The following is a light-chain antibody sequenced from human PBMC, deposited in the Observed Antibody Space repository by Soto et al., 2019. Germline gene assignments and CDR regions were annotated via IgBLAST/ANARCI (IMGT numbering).Light chain of an antibody. CDR3: QQHSNLVWT. CDR1: QSVSSY. J-gene: IGKJ1*01. V-gene: IGKV3-11*01. Sequence: EIVLTQSPATLSLSPGERATLSCRASQSVSSYLACYQQKPGQAPRLLIYDASNRATGIPARFSGSGSGTDFTLTISGLEPEDFAVYYCQQHSNLVWTCGQGTKVEIK. CDR2: DAS.